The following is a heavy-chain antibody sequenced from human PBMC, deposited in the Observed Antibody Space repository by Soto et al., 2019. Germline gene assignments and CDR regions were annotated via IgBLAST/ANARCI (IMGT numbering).Heavy chain of an antibody. CDR3: ARRPKGPGYSYSWGDAFDI. CDR1: GFTFSDYW. Sequence: DVQVVESGGGLVQPGGSLRLSCAASGFTFSDYWMNWVRQAPGKGLEWVANIKQDGSEKYYVDSVKGRFTISRDNAKKSLYLQMNSVKTEDTAVYYCARRPKGPGYSYSWGDAFDIWGQGTMVTVSS. V-gene: IGHV3-7*02. D-gene: IGHD6-13*01. CDR2: IKQDGSEK. J-gene: IGHJ3*02.